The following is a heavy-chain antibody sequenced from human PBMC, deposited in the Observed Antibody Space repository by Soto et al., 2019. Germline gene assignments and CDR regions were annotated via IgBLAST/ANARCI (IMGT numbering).Heavy chain of an antibody. J-gene: IGHJ4*02. CDR3: ARTRGAWYYFDY. Sequence: GGSLRLSCAASGFSFNSYAYGMSWVRQAPGKGLEWVSAISGSGGNTYYADSVKGRFTISRDNSKNTLYLQMNTLRAEDTAVYYCARTRGAWYYFDYWGQGSLVTVSS. CDR1: GFSFNSYAYG. V-gene: IGHV3-23*01. CDR2: ISGSGGNT. D-gene: IGHD2-21*01.